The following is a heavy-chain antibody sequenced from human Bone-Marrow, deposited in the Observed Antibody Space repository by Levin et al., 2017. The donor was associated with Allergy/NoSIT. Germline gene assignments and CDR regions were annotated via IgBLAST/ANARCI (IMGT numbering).Heavy chain of an antibody. D-gene: IGHD4-17*01. J-gene: IGHJ4*02. Sequence: GGSLRLSCTASGFTFGDYAMSWVRQAPGKGLEWVGFIRSKAYGGTTEYAASVKGRFTISRDDSKSIAYLQMNSLKTEDTAVYYCTRGTTVTTNYFDYWGQGTLVTVSS. CDR1: GFTFGDYA. CDR3: TRGTTVTTNYFDY. V-gene: IGHV3-49*04. CDR2: IRSKAYGGTT.